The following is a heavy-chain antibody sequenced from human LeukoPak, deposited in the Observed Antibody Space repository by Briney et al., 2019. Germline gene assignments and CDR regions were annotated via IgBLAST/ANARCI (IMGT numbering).Heavy chain of an antibody. J-gene: IGHJ6*02. D-gene: IGHD3-9*01. Sequence: LRASVNVSCKVSGYTLTELSMHWVRQAPGKGLEWMGGFDPEDGETIYAQKFQGRVTMTEDTSTDTAYMELSSLRSEDTAVYYCATGTPLILTGYYRGYYYYGMDVWGQGTTVTVSS. CDR3: ATGTPLILTGYYRGYYYYGMDV. CDR2: FDPEDGET. CDR1: GYTLTELS. V-gene: IGHV1-24*01.